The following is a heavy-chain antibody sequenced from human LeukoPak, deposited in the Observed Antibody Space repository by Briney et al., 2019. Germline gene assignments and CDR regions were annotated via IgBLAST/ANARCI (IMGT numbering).Heavy chain of an antibody. CDR1: GFTFSSYE. Sequence: SGGSLRLSCAASGFTFSSYEMNWVRQAPGKGLEWVSYISSSGSTIYYADSVKGRFTISRDNAKNSLYLQMNSLRAEDTAVYYCARADWNLCYGMDVWGKGTTVTVSS. J-gene: IGHJ6*04. CDR3: ARADWNLCYGMDV. V-gene: IGHV3-48*03. D-gene: IGHD1-1*01. CDR2: ISSSGSTI.